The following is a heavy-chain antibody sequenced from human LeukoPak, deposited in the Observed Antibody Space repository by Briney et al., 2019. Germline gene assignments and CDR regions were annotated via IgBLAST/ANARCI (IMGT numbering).Heavy chain of an antibody. CDR3: ARQGPVAGTFYYGMDV. D-gene: IGHD6-19*01. Sequence: GESLKISCKGSGYSFTNYWIGWVRQMPGKGLEWMGIIYPGDSDTRYSPSFQGQVTISADKSISTAYLQWSSLKASDAAMYYCARQGPVAGTFYYGMDVWGQGTTVTVPS. CDR2: IYPGDSDT. J-gene: IGHJ6*02. V-gene: IGHV5-51*01. CDR1: GYSFTNYW.